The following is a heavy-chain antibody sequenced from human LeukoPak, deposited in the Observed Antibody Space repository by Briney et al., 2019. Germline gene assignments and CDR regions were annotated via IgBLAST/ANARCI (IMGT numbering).Heavy chain of an antibody. CDR2: ISYSGST. CDR1: DGSISSSSYY. V-gene: IGHV4-39*01. J-gene: IGHJ5*02. Sequence: SETLSLTCTVSDGSISSSSYYWGWIRQPPGEGLEWIGSISYSGSTYYNSSLKSRVTISVDTSKNQFSLKLSSVTAADTAVYYCARHIASIFGVLKPWGQGTLVTVSS. CDR3: ARHIASIFGVLKP. D-gene: IGHD3-3*01.